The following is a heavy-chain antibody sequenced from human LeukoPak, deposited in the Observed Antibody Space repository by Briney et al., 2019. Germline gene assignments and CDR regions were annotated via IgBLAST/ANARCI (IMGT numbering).Heavy chain of an antibody. CDR1: GFSLSTSGVG. Sequence: ESGPTLVKPTQALTLTCTFSGFSLSTSGVGVGWIRQPPGKALHWLAFIYWDDDKRYSPSLKSRLTISKDTSKNQVVVTMTNMDPVDTATYYCAHATRGSGSYYPYHFDYWGQGTLVTVSS. J-gene: IGHJ4*02. CDR3: AHATRGSGSYYPYHFDY. CDR2: IYWDDDK. D-gene: IGHD3-10*01. V-gene: IGHV2-5*02.